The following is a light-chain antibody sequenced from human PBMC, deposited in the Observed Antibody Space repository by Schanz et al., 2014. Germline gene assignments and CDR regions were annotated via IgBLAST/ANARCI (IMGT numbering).Light chain of an antibody. Sequence: QSALTQPPSASGSPGQSVTISCTGTSSDVGGYNYVSWYQQHPGKAPKLMIYEDTKRPSGVPDRFSGSKSGNTASLTVSGLQAEDEADYYCSSFTSSLRWVFGGGTKVTVL. CDR2: EDT. CDR3: SSFTSSLRWV. V-gene: IGLV2-8*01. J-gene: IGLJ3*02. CDR1: SSDVGGYNY.